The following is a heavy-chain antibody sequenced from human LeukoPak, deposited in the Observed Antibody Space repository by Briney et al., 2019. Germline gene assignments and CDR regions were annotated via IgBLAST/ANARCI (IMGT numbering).Heavy chain of an antibody. Sequence: ASVKVSCKASGYTFTSYDINWVRQATGQGLEWMGWMNPNSGNTGYAQKFQGRVTMTRNTSISTAYMELSSLRSEDTAVYYCARGLSLRYFDWLDYWGQGTLVTVSS. J-gene: IGHJ4*02. CDR2: MNPNSGNT. CDR1: GYTFTSYD. V-gene: IGHV1-8*01. CDR3: ARGLSLRYFDWLDY. D-gene: IGHD3-9*01.